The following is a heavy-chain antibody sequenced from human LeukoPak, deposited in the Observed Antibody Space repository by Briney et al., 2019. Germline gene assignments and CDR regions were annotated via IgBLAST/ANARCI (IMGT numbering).Heavy chain of an antibody. CDR3: AKYRTTSAPPRNFDY. Sequence: GGSLRLSCAASGFTFSSFAMIWVRQAPGKGLEWVSVINSNSGDIHYADSVKGRFTISRDNSKNTLYLQMNSLRADDTAVYYCAKYRTTSAPPRNFDYWGQGTLLTVSS. J-gene: IGHJ4*02. CDR2: INSNSGDI. V-gene: IGHV3-23*01. D-gene: IGHD1-14*01. CDR1: GFTFSSFA.